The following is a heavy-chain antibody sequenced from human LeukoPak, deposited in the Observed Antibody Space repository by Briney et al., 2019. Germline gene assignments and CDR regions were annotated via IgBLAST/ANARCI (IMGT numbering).Heavy chain of an antibody. V-gene: IGHV4-34*01. Sequence: PSETLSLTCAVYGGSFSGYYWTWIRQPPGKGLEWIGEINHSGSTNYNPSLKSRVTISVDTSKNQFSLKLSSVTAADTAVYYCARAPGSYCGGDCPPGYFDYWGQGTLVTVSS. CDR2: INHSGST. CDR1: GGSFSGYY. J-gene: IGHJ4*02. D-gene: IGHD2-21*02. CDR3: ARAPGSYCGGDCPPGYFDY.